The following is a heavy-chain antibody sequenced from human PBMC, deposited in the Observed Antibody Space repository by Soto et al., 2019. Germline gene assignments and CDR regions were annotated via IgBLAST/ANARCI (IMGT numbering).Heavy chain of an antibody. D-gene: IGHD5-12*01. V-gene: IGHV3-66*01. CDR3: AKDSSGYGIDY. CDR2: IYSGGRT. Sequence: HPGGSLRLSCGASGFTLSDHWMHWVRQRPGKGLEWVSFIYSGGRTYYADSVTGRFTISRDNSKNTLYLQMNSLRAEDAAAYYCAKDSSGYGIDYWGQGTQVTVSS. CDR1: GFTLSDHW. J-gene: IGHJ4*02.